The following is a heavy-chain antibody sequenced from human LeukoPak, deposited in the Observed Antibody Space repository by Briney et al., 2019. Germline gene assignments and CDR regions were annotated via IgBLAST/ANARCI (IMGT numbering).Heavy chain of an antibody. CDR1: GFTFNRYG. J-gene: IGHJ4*02. D-gene: IGHD3-10*01. Sequence: GSPLRLSCAASGFTFNRYGVHWVRDATGKGLEGVAFLSYDGNNQYYSDCVNGRFTISRDNSKNTLHLQMNSLRAEHTAVYYCAKSTHYGSGTYPFDYWGQGTLVTVSS. V-gene: IGHV3-30*18. CDR2: LSYDGNNQ. CDR3: AKSTHYGSGTYPFDY.